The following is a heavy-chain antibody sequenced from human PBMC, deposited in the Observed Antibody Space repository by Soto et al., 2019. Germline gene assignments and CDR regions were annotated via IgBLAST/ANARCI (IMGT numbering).Heavy chain of an antibody. CDR3: ARGGDFWSGYLSDV. V-gene: IGHV4-59*01. Sequence: SETLSLTCAVYGGSFSGYYWSWIRQPPGKGLEWIGYIYYSGSTNYNPSLKSRVTISVDTSKNQFSLKLSSVTAADTAVYYCARGGDFWSGYLSDVWGQGTTVTVSS. CDR1: GGSFSGYY. CDR2: IYYSGST. J-gene: IGHJ6*02. D-gene: IGHD3-3*01.